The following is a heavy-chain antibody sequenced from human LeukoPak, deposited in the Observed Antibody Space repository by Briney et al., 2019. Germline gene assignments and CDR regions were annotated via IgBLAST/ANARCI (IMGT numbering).Heavy chain of an antibody. J-gene: IGHJ4*02. D-gene: IGHD3-10*01. CDR3: ARVHYGSAEFDY. CDR1: GGTFSSYA. CDR2: IIPIFGTA. Sequence: ASVKVSCKASGGTFSSYAISWVRQAPGQGLEWMGGIIPIFGTANYAQKFQGRVTITTDESTSTAYMELSSLRSEDTAVYYCARVHYGSAEFDYWGQGTLVTVSS. V-gene: IGHV1-69*05.